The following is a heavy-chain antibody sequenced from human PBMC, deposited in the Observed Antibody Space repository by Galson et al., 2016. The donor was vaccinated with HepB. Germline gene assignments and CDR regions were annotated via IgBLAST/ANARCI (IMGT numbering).Heavy chain of an antibody. D-gene: IGHD3-22*01. CDR1: GFTFSDYY. CDR3: ARAGLGVHYYDTSGPSDY. Sequence: SLRLSCAASGFTFSDYYMTWIRQAPGKGLEWVSYISSSTGYTHYADSVKGRFTISRDDAKNSLYLQMNSLRAEDTAVYYCARAGLGVHYYDTSGPSDYWGQGTLVTVSS. CDR2: ISSSTGYT. V-gene: IGHV3-11*06. J-gene: IGHJ4*02.